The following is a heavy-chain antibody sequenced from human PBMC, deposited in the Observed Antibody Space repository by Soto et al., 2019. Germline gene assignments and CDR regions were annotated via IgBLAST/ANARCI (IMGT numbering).Heavy chain of an antibody. V-gene: IGHV1-18*01. J-gene: IGHJ6*03. D-gene: IGHD3-3*01. CDR1: GYTFTSYG. CDR3: ARASPHYDFWSGYPDSYYYYYMDV. Sequence: GASVKVSCKASGYTFTSYGISWVRQAPGQGLERMGWINPNNGSTNYAQKFQGRVTMTTDTSISTAYMELSRLRSDDTAVYYCARASPHYDFWSGYPDSYYYYYMDVWGKGTTVTVSS. CDR2: INPNNGST.